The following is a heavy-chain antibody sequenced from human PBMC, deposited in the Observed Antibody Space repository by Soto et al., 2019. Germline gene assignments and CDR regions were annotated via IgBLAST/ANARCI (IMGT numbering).Heavy chain of an antibody. CDR3: AREDLRGPAAALSGWFDP. CDR2: IYYSGST. Sequence: QVQLQESGPGLVKPSQTLSLTCTVSGGSISSGGYYWSWIRQHPGKGLEWIGYIYYSGSTYYNPSLKRRVTISVDTSKNQFSLKLSSVTAADTAVYYCAREDLRGPAAALSGWFDPWGQGTLVTVSS. CDR1: GGSISSGGYY. D-gene: IGHD2-2*01. V-gene: IGHV4-31*03. J-gene: IGHJ5*02.